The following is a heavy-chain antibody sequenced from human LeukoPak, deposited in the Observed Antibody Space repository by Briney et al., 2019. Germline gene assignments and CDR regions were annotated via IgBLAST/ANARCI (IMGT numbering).Heavy chain of an antibody. CDR2: IIPIFGTA. CDR3: ARDGGYSYGSY. CDR1: GYTFTGYY. J-gene: IGHJ4*02. V-gene: IGHV1-69*13. Sequence: GASVKVSCKASGYTFTGYYMHWVRQAPGQGLEWMGGIIPIFGTANYAQKFQGRVTITADESTSTAYMELSSLRSEDTAVYYCARDGGYSYGSYWGQGTLVTVSS. D-gene: IGHD5-18*01.